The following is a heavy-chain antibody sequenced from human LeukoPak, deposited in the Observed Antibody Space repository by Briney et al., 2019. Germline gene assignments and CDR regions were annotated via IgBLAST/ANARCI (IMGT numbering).Heavy chain of an antibody. CDR3: ARVTRQWLVIDY. CDR1: GGSIRNTGYY. J-gene: IGHJ4*02. CDR2: IYHSGTT. D-gene: IGHD6-19*01. Sequence: PSETLSLTCTVSGGSIRNTGYYWTWIRQPPGKGLEWIGFIYHSGTTSSNSSLKSRVSMSVDTSKNQFSLNLTSVTAADTAVYYCARVTRQWLVIDYWGQGTLVTVSS. V-gene: IGHV4-30-2*01.